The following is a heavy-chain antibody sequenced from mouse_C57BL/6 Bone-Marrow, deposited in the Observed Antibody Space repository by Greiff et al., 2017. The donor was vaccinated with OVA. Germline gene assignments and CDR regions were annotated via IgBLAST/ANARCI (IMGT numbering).Heavy chain of an antibody. Sequence: EVKLMESGEGLVKPGGSLKLSCAASGFTFSSYAMSWVRQTPEKRLEWVAYISSGGDYIYYADTVKGRFTISRDNARNTLYLQMSSLKSEDTAMYYCTRAGDYAFDYWGQGTTLTVSS. CDR3: TRAGDYAFDY. J-gene: IGHJ2*01. CDR2: ISSGGDYI. V-gene: IGHV5-9-1*02. D-gene: IGHD2-4*01. CDR1: GFTFSSYA.